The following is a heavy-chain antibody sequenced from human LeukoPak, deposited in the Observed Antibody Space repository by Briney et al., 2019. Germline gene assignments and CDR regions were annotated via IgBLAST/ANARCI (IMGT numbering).Heavy chain of an antibody. Sequence: GGPLRLSCVASGFTFSSHAMSWVRQAPGKGLEWVSLIIAGGGGTYYADSVKGRFTISRDNSKNTLYLQMHSLRAEDTAVYYCAKVYSSSTYYFDSWGQGTLVTVSS. CDR3: AKVYSSSTYYFDS. CDR2: IIAGGGGT. V-gene: IGHV3-23*01. J-gene: IGHJ4*02. CDR1: GFTFSSHA. D-gene: IGHD6-6*01.